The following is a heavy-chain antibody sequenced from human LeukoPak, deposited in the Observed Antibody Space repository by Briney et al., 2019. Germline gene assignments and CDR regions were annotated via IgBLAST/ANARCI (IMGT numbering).Heavy chain of an antibody. J-gene: IGHJ6*03. CDR2: INHSGST. Sequence: SETLSLTCTVSGGSISSSSYYWGWIRQPPGKGLEWIGEINHSGSTNYNPSLKSRVTISVDTSKNQFSLKLSSVTAADTAVYYCARHVGWLGISYYYYYMTSGAKGPRSPSP. CDR3: ARHVGWLGISYYYYYMTS. V-gene: IGHV4-39*01. CDR1: GGSISSSSYY. D-gene: IGHD6-19*01.